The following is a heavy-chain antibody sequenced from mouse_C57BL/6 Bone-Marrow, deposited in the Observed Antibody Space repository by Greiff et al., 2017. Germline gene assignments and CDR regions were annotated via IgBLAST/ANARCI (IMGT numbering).Heavy chain of an antibody. CDR2: IDPEHGDT. J-gene: IGHJ4*01. V-gene: IGHV14-4*01. CDR1: GFNIKDDY. CDR3: TKDDYESAMDC. Sequence: VQLQQPGAELVRPGASVKLSCTASGFNIKDDYMHWVKQRPEQGLEWIGWIDPEHGDTEYDSKFQGKATLTVDKSSNTAYLQLNSLTSADTAVYYYTKDDYESAMDCWDRGTSVTVSS. D-gene: IGHD2-4*01.